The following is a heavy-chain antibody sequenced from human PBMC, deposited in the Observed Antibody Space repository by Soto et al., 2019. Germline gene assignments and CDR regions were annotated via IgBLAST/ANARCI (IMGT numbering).Heavy chain of an antibody. D-gene: IGHD3-10*01. J-gene: IGHJ5*02. CDR3: ARDIYYYGSGSYPFDP. V-gene: IGHV3-21*01. CDR1: GFTFSSYS. Sequence: EVQLVESGGGLVKPGGSLRLSCAASGFTFSSYSMNWVRQAPGKGLEWVSSISSSSSYIYYADSVKGRFTISRDNAKNSLYLQMNSLRAEYTAVYYCARDIYYYGSGSYPFDPWGQGTLVTVSS. CDR2: ISSSSSYI.